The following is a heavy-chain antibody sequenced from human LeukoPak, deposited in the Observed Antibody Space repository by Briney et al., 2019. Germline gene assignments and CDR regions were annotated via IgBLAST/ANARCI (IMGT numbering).Heavy chain of an antibody. CDR2: LRYSGAA. V-gene: IGHV4-39*01. Sequence: PSETPSLTCTVSGASISTNNFFWAWIRQPPGKGLEWIAMLRYSGAAYYNPSLKSRVTISLDTSKNQFSLKLSSVTAADTAVYYCASQRVWISAWQIDSWGQGSLVTVSS. CDR3: ASQRVWISAWQIDS. D-gene: IGHD6-19*01. J-gene: IGHJ5*01. CDR1: GASISTNNFF.